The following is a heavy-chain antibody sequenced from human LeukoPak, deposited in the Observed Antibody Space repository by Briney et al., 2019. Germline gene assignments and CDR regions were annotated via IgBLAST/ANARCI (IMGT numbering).Heavy chain of an antibody. CDR2: TYYSGST. CDR1: GGSISSGDYY. J-gene: IGHJ4*02. Sequence: SETLSLTCTVSGGSISSGDYYWSWIRQPPGKGLEWIGYTYYSGSTYYNPSLRSRVTISVATSKNPFSLKLSSVTAADTAVYYWARAVSPYYYGSGIFYSPYSFDYWGQGTLVTASS. CDR3: ARAVSPYYYGSGIFYSPYSFDY. D-gene: IGHD3-10*01. V-gene: IGHV4-30-4*01.